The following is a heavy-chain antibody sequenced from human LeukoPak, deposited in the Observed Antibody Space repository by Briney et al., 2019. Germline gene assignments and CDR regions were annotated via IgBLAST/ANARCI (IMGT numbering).Heavy chain of an antibody. J-gene: IGHJ4*02. V-gene: IGHV4-59*01. CDR1: GGSISNYY. CDR3: ARVLVGYCSGATCYYFDY. CDR2: IYYSGST. D-gene: IGHD2-15*01. Sequence: SETLSLTCTVSGGSISNYYWSWIRQPPGKGLEWIGYIYYSGSTNYNPPLKSRVTISVDTSKNQFSLKLSSVTAADTAVYYCARVLVGYCSGATCYYFDYWGQGTLVTVSS.